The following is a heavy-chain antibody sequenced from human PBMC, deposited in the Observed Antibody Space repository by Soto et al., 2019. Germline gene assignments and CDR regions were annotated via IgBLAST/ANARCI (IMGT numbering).Heavy chain of an antibody. CDR1: GFTFSSYS. Sequence: EVQLVESGGGLVKPGGSLRLSCAASGFTFSSYSMNWVRQAPGKGLEWVSSISSSSSYIYYADSVKGRFTISRDNAKNSLYLQMNSLRAEDTAVYYCARPDEEKYQLLSVYWCQGTLVTVSS. D-gene: IGHD2-2*01. V-gene: IGHV3-21*01. CDR3: ARPDEEKYQLLSVY. J-gene: IGHJ4*02. CDR2: ISSSSSYI.